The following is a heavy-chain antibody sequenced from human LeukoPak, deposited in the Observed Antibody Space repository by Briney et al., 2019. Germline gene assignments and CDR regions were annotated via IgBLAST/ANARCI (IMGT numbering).Heavy chain of an antibody. Sequence: PGGSLRLSCAASGFTFSSYSMNWVRQAPGKGLEWVSSISSSSSYIYYADSVKGRFTISRDNAKNSLYLQMNSLRAEDTAVYYCARAVGYDDVTGYYRGWYFDLWGRGTLVTVSS. CDR1: GFTFSSYS. V-gene: IGHV3-21*01. CDR2: ISSSSSYI. J-gene: IGHJ2*01. CDR3: ARAVGYDDVTGYYRGWYFDL. D-gene: IGHD3-9*01.